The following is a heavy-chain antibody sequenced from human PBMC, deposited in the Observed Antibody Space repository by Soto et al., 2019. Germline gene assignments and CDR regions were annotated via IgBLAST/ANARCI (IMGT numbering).Heavy chain of an antibody. CDR2: IFHTGTT. Sequence: QLHLQESGPGLVRPSETLSLTCTVSGESMTSTNHYWGWIRQPPGKGLEWVATIFHTGTTYYNPSLRSRVPISTDTSKNHFSLRLNSVTAADAAFYSCARRFAWQLPFDAWGQGTLVTVSS. V-gene: IGHV4-39*02. J-gene: IGHJ4*02. CDR3: ARRFAWQLPFDA. D-gene: IGHD6-6*01. CDR1: GESMTSTNHY.